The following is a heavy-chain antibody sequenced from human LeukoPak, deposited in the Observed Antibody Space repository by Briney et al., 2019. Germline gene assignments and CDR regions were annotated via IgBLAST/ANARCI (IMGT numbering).Heavy chain of an antibody. Sequence: SETLSLTCTVSGYSISSGYYWGWIRQPPGKGLEWIGSIYHSGSTYYNPSLKSRVTISVDTSKNQFSLKLSSVTAADTAVYYCAREYSGYGYWGQGTLVTVSS. CDR3: AREYSGYGY. V-gene: IGHV4-38-2*02. J-gene: IGHJ4*02. D-gene: IGHD5-12*01. CDR2: IYHSGST. CDR1: GYSISSGYY.